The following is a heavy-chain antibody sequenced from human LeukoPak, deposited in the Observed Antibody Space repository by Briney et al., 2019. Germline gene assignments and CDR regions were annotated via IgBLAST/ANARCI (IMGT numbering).Heavy chain of an antibody. Sequence: GGSLRLSCAASGFTFSSYAMHWVRQAPGKGLKWVAVISYDGSNKYYADSVKGRFTISRDNSKNTLYLQMNSLRAEDTAVYYCAKGDSTYYDFWSGYYPFDYWGQGTLVTVSS. V-gene: IGHV3-30-3*01. D-gene: IGHD3-3*01. CDR1: GFTFSSYA. CDR3: AKGDSTYYDFWSGYYPFDY. CDR2: ISYDGSNK. J-gene: IGHJ4*02.